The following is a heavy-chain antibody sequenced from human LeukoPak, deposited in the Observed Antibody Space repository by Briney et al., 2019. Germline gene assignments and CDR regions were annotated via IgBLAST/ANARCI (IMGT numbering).Heavy chain of an antibody. J-gene: IGHJ4*02. Sequence: PGGSLRLSCAASGFTFSSYSMNWVRQAPGKGLEWVSYIRTSDPTIYYADSVKGRFTISRDDAKNSLYLQMNSLRVEDTGIYYCVRDHRWGFDYWGQGTLVTVSS. V-gene: IGHV3-48*01. CDR1: GFTFSSYS. CDR3: VRDHRWGFDY. D-gene: IGHD4-23*01. CDR2: IRTSDPTI.